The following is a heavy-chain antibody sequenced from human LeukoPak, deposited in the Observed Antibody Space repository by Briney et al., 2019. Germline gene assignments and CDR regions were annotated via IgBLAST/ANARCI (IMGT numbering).Heavy chain of an antibody. CDR3: TKEGATGSRYNFDS. J-gene: IGHJ4*02. V-gene: IGHV3-30*18. CDR2: ISDDGRTE. Sequence: PGGSLRLSCAASGFTFSSHGMHWVRQAPGKGLEWGAVISDDGRTEYYADSVKGRFTISRENSKNTVSVQMNSLRDDDTAVFYCTKEGATGSRYNFDSWGQGTLVTVSS. CDR1: GFTFSSHG. D-gene: IGHD2-15*01.